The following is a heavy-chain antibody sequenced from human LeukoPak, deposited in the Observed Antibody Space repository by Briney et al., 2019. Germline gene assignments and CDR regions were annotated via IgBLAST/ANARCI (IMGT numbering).Heavy chain of an antibody. V-gene: IGHV3-21*01. CDR3: ARDPHYYDSSGYPSWFDP. D-gene: IGHD3-22*01. J-gene: IGHJ5*02. Sequence: PGGSLTLSCAASGFTFSSYSMNWVRQAPGKGLEWVSSISSSSSYIYYADSVKGRFTISRDNAKNSLYLQMNSLRAEDTAVYYCARDPHYYDSSGYPSWFDPWGQGTLVTVSS. CDR1: GFTFSSYS. CDR2: ISSSSSYI.